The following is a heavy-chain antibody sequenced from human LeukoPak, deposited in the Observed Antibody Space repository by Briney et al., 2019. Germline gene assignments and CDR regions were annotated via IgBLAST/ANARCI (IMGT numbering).Heavy chain of an antibody. D-gene: IGHD2-21*01. CDR3: ARGPIPDY. J-gene: IGHJ4*02. Sequence: PGGSLRLSCAGSGFTLRDQYMDWVRQAPGKGLEWVSRITPHGNAANYADSVKGRFTISRDHAKNMLYLQMNSLRVEDTAIYYCARGPIPDYWGQGTLVTVSS. CDR1: GFTLRDQY. CDR2: ITPHGNAA. V-gene: IGHV3-74*01.